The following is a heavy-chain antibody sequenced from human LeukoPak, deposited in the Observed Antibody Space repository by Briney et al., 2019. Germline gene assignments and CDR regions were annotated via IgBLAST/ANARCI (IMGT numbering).Heavy chain of an antibody. CDR1: GGSFSGYY. CDR2: INHSGST. D-gene: IGHD3-16*01. CDR3: ARARGIRGAFDY. J-gene: IGHJ4*02. Sequence: SETLSLTCAVYGGSFSGYYWSWIRQPPGKGLEWIGEINHSGSTNYNPSLKSRVTISVDTSKNQFSLKLSSVTAADTAVYYCARARGIRGAFDYWGQGTLVTVSS. V-gene: IGHV4-34*01.